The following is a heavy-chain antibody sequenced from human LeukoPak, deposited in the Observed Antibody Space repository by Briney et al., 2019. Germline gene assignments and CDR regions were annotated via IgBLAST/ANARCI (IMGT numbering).Heavy chain of an antibody. CDR3: ARQDIGGVMVPSFDY. CDR2: IIPIFGTA. Sequence: SVKVSCKASGGTLSSYAISWVRQAPGQGLEWMGRIIPIFGTANYAQKFQGRVTITTDESTSTAYMELSSLRSEDTAVYYCARQDIGGVMVPSFDYWGQGTLVTVSS. CDR1: GGTLSSYA. V-gene: IGHV1-69*05. D-gene: IGHD3-16*02. J-gene: IGHJ4*02.